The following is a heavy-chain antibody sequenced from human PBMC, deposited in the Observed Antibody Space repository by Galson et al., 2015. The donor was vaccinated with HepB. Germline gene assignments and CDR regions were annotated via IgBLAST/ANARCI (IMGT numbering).Heavy chain of an antibody. J-gene: IGHJ4*02. Sequence: LRLSCAASGFTFSTYTMNWVRQAPGKGLEWVSSISSSSSYKYYADSVKGRFTISRDNAKDPLYLQMNSLRAEDTAVYYCARGYKYGLDYWGQGTLVTVSS. CDR1: GFTFSTYT. CDR2: ISSSSSYK. D-gene: IGHD5-18*01. CDR3: ARGYKYGLDY. V-gene: IGHV3-21*01.